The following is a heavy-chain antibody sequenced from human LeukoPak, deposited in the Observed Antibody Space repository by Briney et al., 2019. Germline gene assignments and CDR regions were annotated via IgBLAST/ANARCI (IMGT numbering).Heavy chain of an antibody. V-gene: IGHV4-61*01. D-gene: IGHD2-15*01. CDR2: IYYSGST. J-gene: IGHJ3*02. Sequence: SETLSLTCTVSGGSVSSGSYYWSWIRQLPGKGLGWIGYIYYSGSTNYNPSLKSRVTISVDTSKNQFSLKLSSVTAADTAVYYCAREDGYCSGGSCYSFIAAFDIWGQGTMVTVSS. CDR3: AREDGYCSGGSCYSFIAAFDI. CDR1: GGSVSSGSYY.